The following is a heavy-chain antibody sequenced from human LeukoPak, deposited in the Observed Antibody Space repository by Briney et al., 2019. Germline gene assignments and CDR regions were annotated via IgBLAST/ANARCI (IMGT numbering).Heavy chain of an antibody. V-gene: IGHV3-9*01. J-gene: IGHJ6*02. CDR3: AKDSSGSGFAGGGYYYYGMDV. CDR1: GFTFDDYA. D-gene: IGHD3-10*01. CDR2: ISWNSGSI. Sequence: GGSLRLSCAASGFTFDDYAMHWVRQAPGKGLEWVSGISWNSGSIGSAASVKGRFTISRDNAKNSLYLQMNSLRAEDTALYYCAKDSSGSGFAGGGYYYYGMDVWGQGTTVSVSS.